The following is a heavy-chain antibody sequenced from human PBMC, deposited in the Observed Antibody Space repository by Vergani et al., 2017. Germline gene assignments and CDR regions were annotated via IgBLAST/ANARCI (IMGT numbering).Heavy chain of an antibody. CDR1: GFTFSSYS. CDR3: ARDGRAMVVAAEGDY. CDR2: ISSSSSYI. V-gene: IGHV3-21*01. J-gene: IGHJ4*02. Sequence: EVQLVESGGALVKPGGSLRLSCAASGFTFSSYSMNWVRQAPGKGLEWVSSISSSSSYIYYADSVKGRFTISRDNAKNSLYLQMNSLRAEDTAVYYCARDGRAMVVAAEGDYWGQGTLVTVSS. D-gene: IGHD2-15*01.